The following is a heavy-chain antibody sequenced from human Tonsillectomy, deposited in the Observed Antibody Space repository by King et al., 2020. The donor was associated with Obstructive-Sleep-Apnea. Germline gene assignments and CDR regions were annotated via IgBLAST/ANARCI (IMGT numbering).Heavy chain of an antibody. J-gene: IGHJ4*02. Sequence: QLQESGPGLVKPSQTLSLTCTVSGGSISSGDYYWSWIRQPPGKGLEWIGYIYYSGSTYYNPSLTSRVTISVDTSKNQFSLKLSSVTAADTAVYYCARDGGDSSGYYYFDYWGQGTLVTVSS. CDR1: GGSISSGDYY. V-gene: IGHV4-30-4*01. CDR2: IYYSGST. D-gene: IGHD3-22*01. CDR3: ARDGGDSSGYYYFDY.